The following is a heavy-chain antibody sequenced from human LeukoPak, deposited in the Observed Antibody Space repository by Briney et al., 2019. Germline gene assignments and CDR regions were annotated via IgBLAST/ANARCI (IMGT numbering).Heavy chain of an antibody. CDR1: GGSFSGYY. Sequence: SETLSLTCAVYGGSFSGYYWSWIRQPPGKGLEWIGEINHSGSTNYNPSLKSRVTTSVDTSKNQFSLKLSSVTAADTAVYYCARGPTVVVPAAGGWFDPWGQGTLVTVSS. D-gene: IGHD2-2*01. J-gene: IGHJ5*02. CDR2: INHSGST. CDR3: ARGPTVVVPAAGGWFDP. V-gene: IGHV4-34*01.